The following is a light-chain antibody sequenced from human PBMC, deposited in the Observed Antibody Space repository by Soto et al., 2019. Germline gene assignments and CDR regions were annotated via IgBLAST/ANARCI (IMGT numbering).Light chain of an antibody. CDR3: CSYAGSSTLYV. J-gene: IGLJ1*01. CDR2: EGS. CDR1: SSDVGSYNL. V-gene: IGLV2-23*01. Sequence: QSALTQPASVSGSPGQSITISCTGTSSDVGSYNLVSWYQQHPGKAPKLMIYEGSKLPSGVSKRFSGSKSGNTSSLTISGLQAEDEADYYCCSYAGSSTLYVFGTGTKLTVL.